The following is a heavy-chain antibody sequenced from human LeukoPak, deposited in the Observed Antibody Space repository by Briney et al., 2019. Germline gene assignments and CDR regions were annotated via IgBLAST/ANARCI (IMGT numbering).Heavy chain of an antibody. Sequence: ASVKVSCKASGYTFTGYYIHWVRQAPGQGLEWMGWINPNSGGTNYAQNLEGRVTMTRDTSISTAYMELRSLTSDDTAVYYCARALSSLRLYYFDYWGQGTLITVSS. D-gene: IGHD6-6*01. V-gene: IGHV1-2*02. J-gene: IGHJ4*02. CDR2: INPNSGGT. CDR1: GYTFTGYY. CDR3: ARALSSLRLYYFDY.